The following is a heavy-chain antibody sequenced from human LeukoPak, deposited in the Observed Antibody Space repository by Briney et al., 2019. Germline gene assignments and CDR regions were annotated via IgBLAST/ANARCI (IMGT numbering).Heavy chain of an antibody. J-gene: IGHJ5*02. CDR1: GGSISIYY. Sequence: KPSETLSLTCTVSGGSISIYYWSWIRQPPGKGLEWIGYIYYSGSTNYNPSLKSRVTISVDTSKNQFSLKLSSVTAADTAVYYCARGQWLAWFDPWGQGTLVTVSS. CDR3: ARGQWLAWFDP. CDR2: IYYSGST. D-gene: IGHD6-19*01. V-gene: IGHV4-59*01.